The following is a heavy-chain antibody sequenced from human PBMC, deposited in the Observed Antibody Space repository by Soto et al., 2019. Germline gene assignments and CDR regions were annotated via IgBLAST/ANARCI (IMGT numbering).Heavy chain of an antibody. CDR3: ARERRIAARPYYYYYGMDV. D-gene: IGHD6-6*01. CDR1: GFTFSSYW. J-gene: IGHJ6*02. CDR2: IKQDGSEK. V-gene: IGHV3-7*01. Sequence: PGGSLRLSCAASGFTFSSYWMSWVRQAPGKGLEWVANIKQDGSEKYYVDSVKGRFTISRDNAKNSLYLQMNSLRAEDTAVYYCARERRIAARPYYYYYGMDVWGQGTTVTVSS.